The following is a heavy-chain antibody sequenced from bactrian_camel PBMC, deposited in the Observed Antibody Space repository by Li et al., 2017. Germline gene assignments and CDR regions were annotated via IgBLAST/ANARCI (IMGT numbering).Heavy chain of an antibody. D-gene: IGHD6*01. CDR2: IDSDGDI. Sequence: HVQLVESGGGSVQAGGSLGLSCTISGNRVSRDCVGWFRQGPGKKREGVAVIDSDGDIAYADSLKGRFTISADNAKNTVYLQTNNLQPEDTAMYYCAEGRGSRGEHCYSLNYWGQGTQVTVS. V-gene: IGHV3S53*01. CDR3: AEGRGSRGEHCYSLNY. J-gene: IGHJ4*01. CDR1: GNRVSRDC.